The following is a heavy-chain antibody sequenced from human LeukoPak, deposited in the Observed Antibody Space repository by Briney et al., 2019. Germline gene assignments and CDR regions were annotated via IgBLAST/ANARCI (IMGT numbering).Heavy chain of an antibody. CDR2: ISSSSSTM. V-gene: IGHV3-48*02. J-gene: IGHJ4*02. Sequence: GGSLRLSCAASGFTFSAYSMNWVRQAPGKGLEWVSYISSSSSTMFYADSVKGRFTISRDNAKISLYLQMSSLRDEDTAVYYCASQLVFRSPFDYWGQGTLVTVSS. CDR3: ASQLVFRSPFDY. CDR1: GFTFSAYS.